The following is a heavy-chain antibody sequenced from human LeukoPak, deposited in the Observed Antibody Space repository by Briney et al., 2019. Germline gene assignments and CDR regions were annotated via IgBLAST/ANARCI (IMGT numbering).Heavy chain of an antibody. V-gene: IGHV1-69*13. Sequence: SVKVSCKASGGTFSSYAISWVRQAPGQGLEWMGGIIPIFGTANYAQKFQGRVTITADESTSTAYMELSSLRSEDTAVYYCARESGSYYNFDYWGQGTLVSVSS. D-gene: IGHD1-26*01. J-gene: IGHJ4*02. CDR1: GGTFSSYA. CDR2: IIPIFGTA. CDR3: ARESGSYYNFDY.